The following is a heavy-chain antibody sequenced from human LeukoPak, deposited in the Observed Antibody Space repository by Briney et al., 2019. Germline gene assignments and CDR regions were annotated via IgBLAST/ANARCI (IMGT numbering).Heavy chain of an antibody. CDR2: ISPTSGGT. J-gene: IGHJ4*02. Sequence: ASVKVSCKASGYTFTGYYIHWVRQAPGQGLEWMGWISPTSGGTNYAEKFQGRVTMTRDTSISTAYMELSRLRSDDTAVYYCARDHGHSYDYWGQGTLVTVSS. CDR1: GYTFTGYY. CDR3: ARDHGHSYDY. V-gene: IGHV1-2*02.